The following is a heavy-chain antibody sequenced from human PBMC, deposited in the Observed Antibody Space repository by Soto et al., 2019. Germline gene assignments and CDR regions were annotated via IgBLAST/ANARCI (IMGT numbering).Heavy chain of an antibody. CDR3: ARRQSVGANSYIFDY. V-gene: IGHV4-34*01. CDR1: GGSFSGYY. Sequence: TLSLTCAVYGGSFSGYYWSWIRQPPGKGLEWIGEINHSGSTNYNPSLKSRVTISVDTSKNQFSLKLSSVTAADTAVYYCARRQSVGANSYIFDYWGQGTLVTVSS. J-gene: IGHJ4*02. D-gene: IGHD1-26*01. CDR2: INHSGST.